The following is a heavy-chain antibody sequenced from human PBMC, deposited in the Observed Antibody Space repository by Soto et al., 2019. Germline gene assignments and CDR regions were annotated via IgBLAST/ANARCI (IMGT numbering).Heavy chain of an antibody. CDR3: ARDRVDTAMVRYYYYGMDV. V-gene: IGHV1-2*04. J-gene: IGHJ6*02. CDR2: INPNSGGT. Sequence: ASVTVSCKASGYTFTGYYRQWVRQAPGQGLEWMGWINPNSGGTNYAQKFQGWVTMTRDTSISTAYMELSRLRSDDTAVYYCARDRVDTAMVRYYYYGMDVWGQGTTVTVSS. CDR1: GYTFTGYY. D-gene: IGHD5-18*01.